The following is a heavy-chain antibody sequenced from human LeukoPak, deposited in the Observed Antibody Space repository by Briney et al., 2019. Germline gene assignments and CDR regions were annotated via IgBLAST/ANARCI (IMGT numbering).Heavy chain of an antibody. J-gene: IGHJ6*03. CDR2: INHSGST. Sequence: SETLSLTCAVYGGSFSGYYWSWIRQPPGKGLEWIGEINHSGSTNYNPSLKSRLTISVDTSKNQFSLKLSSVTAADTAVYYCARVLGEDLRPYYYYYMDVWGKGTTVTVSS. D-gene: IGHD1-26*01. CDR3: ARVLGEDLRPYYYYYMDV. CDR1: GGSFSGYY. V-gene: IGHV4-34*01.